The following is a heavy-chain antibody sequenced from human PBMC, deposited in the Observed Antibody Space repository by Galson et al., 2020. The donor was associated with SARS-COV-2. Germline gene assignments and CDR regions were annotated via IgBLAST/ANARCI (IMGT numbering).Heavy chain of an antibody. V-gene: IGHV3-9*01. CDR2: ISRNSGSI. CDR1: GFTFEDYA. CDR3: VQDTISRAGGLRYFGN. Sequence: SLKISCAASGFTFEDYAMHWVRQAPGKGLEWVSGISRNSGSIGYADSVKGRFTISRDNAKNSLYLQMNSLRTEDTAFYYCVQDTISRAGGLRYFGNWGQGTLITVSS. J-gene: IGHJ4*01. D-gene: IGHD3-16*01.